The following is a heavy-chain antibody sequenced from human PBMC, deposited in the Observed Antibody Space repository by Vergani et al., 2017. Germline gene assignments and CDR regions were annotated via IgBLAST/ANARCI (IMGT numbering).Heavy chain of an antibody. V-gene: IGHV4-34*01. CDR3: ARRRDYDFWSGYSVYYYGMDV. D-gene: IGHD3-3*01. Sequence: QLQLQESGPGLVKPSETLSLTCAVYGGSFSGYYWSWIRQPPGKGLEWIGEINHSGSTNYNPSLKSRVTISVDTSKNQFSLKLSSVTAADTAVYYCARRRDYDFWSGYSVYYYGMDVWGQGTTVTVSS. J-gene: IGHJ6*02. CDR1: GGSFSGYY. CDR2: INHSGST.